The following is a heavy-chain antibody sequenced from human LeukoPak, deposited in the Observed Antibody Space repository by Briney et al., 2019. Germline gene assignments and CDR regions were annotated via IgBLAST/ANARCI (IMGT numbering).Heavy chain of an antibody. Sequence: SETLSLTCTVSGGSISSYYWSWIRQPPGKGLEWIGYIFYSGSTNYNPSLKSRVTISLDTSKNQFSLKLSSVTAADTAVYYCATQARIVGATGYFDYWGQGTLVTVSS. CDR2: IFYSGST. D-gene: IGHD1-26*01. V-gene: IGHV4-59*08. CDR1: GGSISSYY. CDR3: ATQARIVGATGYFDY. J-gene: IGHJ4*02.